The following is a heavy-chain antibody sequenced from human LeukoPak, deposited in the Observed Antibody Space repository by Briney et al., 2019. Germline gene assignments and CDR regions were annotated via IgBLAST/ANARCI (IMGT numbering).Heavy chain of an antibody. J-gene: IGHJ4*02. V-gene: IGHV1-2*02. CDR1: GYTFTGYY. CDR3: ARDNTGTYPDY. CDR2: INPNTGGT. D-gene: IGHD1-26*01. Sequence: ASVRVSCKASGYTFTGYYMRWVRQAPGQGLEWMGWINPNTGGTNFAQKFEDRVTMTRDTSITTAYMEVSRLRSDDTAVYYCARDNTGTYPDYWGQGTLVTVSS.